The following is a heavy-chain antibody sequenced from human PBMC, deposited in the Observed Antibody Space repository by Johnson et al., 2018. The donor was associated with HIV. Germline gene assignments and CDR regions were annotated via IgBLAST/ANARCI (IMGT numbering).Heavy chain of an antibody. CDR1: GFTFSDYY. V-gene: IGHV3-11*04. J-gene: IGHJ3*02. CDR3: ARGGDGYNSRFREPFGAFDI. D-gene: IGHD5-24*01. CDR2: ISSSGSTI. Sequence: QVQLVESGGGLVKPGGSLRLSCAASGFTFSDYYMSWIRQAPGKGLEWVSYISSSGSTIYYADSVKGRFTISRDNAKNSLYLQMNSLRAEDPAVYYCARGGDGYNSRFREPFGAFDIWGQGTMVTVSS.